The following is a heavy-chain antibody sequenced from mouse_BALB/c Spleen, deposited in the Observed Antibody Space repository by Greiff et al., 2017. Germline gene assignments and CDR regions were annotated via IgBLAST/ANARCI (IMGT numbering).Heavy chain of an antibody. Sequence: QVQLQQPGAELVKPGASVKLSCKASGYTFTSYWMHWVQQRPGQGLQWIGEINPSNGRTNYNEKFKSKATLTVDKSSSTAYMQLSSLTSEDSAVYYCARSYYDYDGTLSWFAYWGQGTLVTVSA. CDR2: INPSNGRT. CDR3: ARSYYDYDGTLSWFAY. V-gene: IGHV1S81*02. CDR1: GYTFTSYW. D-gene: IGHD2-4*01. J-gene: IGHJ3*01.